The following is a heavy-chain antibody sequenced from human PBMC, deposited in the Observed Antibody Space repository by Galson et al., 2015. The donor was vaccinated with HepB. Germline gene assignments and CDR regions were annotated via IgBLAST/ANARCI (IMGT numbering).Heavy chain of an antibody. V-gene: IGHV3-23*01. CDR1: GFTFSSYA. CDR3: AKDRGPRGYSYGYVTGYYYYGMDV. CDR2: ISGSGGST. D-gene: IGHD5-18*01. J-gene: IGHJ6*02. Sequence: SLRLSCAASGFTFSSYAMSWVRQAPGKGLEWVSAISGSGGSTYYADSVKGRFTISRDNSKNTLYLQMNSLRAEDTAVYYCAKDRGPRGYSYGYVTGYYYYGMDVWGQGTLVTVSS.